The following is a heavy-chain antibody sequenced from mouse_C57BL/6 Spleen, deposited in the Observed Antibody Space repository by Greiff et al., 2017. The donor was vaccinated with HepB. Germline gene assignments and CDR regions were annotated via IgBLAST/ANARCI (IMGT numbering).Heavy chain of an antibody. D-gene: IGHD2-4*01. CDR1: GYTFTSYW. CDR2: IHPNSGST. J-gene: IGHJ3*01. Sequence: VQLQQPGAELVKPGASVKLSCKASGYTFTSYWMHWVKQRPGQGLEWIGMIHPNSGSTNYNEKFKSKATLTVDKSSSTAYMQLSSLTSEDSAVYYCARHDYDWFAYWGQGTLVTVSA. CDR3: ARHDYDWFAY. V-gene: IGHV1-64*01.